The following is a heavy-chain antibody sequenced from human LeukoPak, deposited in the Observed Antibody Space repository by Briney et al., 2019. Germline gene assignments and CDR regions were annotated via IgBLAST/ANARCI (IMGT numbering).Heavy chain of an antibody. Sequence: PGGSLRLSCTASGFTFGDYAMSWVRQAPGKGLEWVGFIRSKAYGGTTEYAASVKGRFTISRDDSKCIAYLQMNSLKTEDTAVYYCTRRPGQQLVYYYYYMDVWGKGTTVTVSS. V-gene: IGHV3-49*04. CDR3: TRRPGQQLVYYYYYMDV. CDR1: GFTFGDYA. CDR2: IRSKAYGGTT. D-gene: IGHD6-13*01. J-gene: IGHJ6*03.